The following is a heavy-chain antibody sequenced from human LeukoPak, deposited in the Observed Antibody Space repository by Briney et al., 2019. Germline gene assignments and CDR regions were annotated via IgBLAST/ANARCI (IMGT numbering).Heavy chain of an antibody. J-gene: IGHJ5*02. CDR3: ANSGDYGSGSYPNWFDP. CDR1: GFTFSSYA. V-gene: IGHV3-23*01. D-gene: IGHD3-10*01. Sequence: AGGSLRLSCAASGFTFSSYAMSWVRQAPGKGLEWVSAISGSGGSTYYADSVKGRFTISRDNSKNTLYLQMNSLRAEDTAVYYCANSGDYGSGSYPNWFDPWGQGTLVTVSS. CDR2: ISGSGGST.